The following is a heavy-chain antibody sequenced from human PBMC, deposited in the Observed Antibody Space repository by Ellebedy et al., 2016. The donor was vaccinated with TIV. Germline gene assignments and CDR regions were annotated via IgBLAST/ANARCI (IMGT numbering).Heavy chain of an antibody. CDR2: LIPIFNTA. J-gene: IGHJ5*02. Sequence: AASVKVSCKPSGGSSSNHPISWVRQAPGQGLEWMGGLIPIFNTAKYSQKFQGRFTITADASTRISYMELTSLNSEDTAVYYSAMGVTMMNNWFHPWGQGTLVTVSS. CDR3: AMGVTMMNNWFHP. CDR1: GGSSSNHP. D-gene: IGHD3-22*01. V-gene: IGHV1-69*13.